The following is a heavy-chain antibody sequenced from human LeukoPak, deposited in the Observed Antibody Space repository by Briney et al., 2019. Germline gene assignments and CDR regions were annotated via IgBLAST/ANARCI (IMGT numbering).Heavy chain of an antibody. D-gene: IGHD6-19*01. CDR3: ARVGAGIAFDY. CDR1: GFTFSSYS. Sequence: GGSLRLSCAASGFTFSSYSMNWVRQAPGKGLEWVSSISSSSSYIYYADSVKGRFTISRDNAKNSLYLQMNSLRAEDTAVYYCARVGAGIAFDYWGQGTLVTVSS. V-gene: IGHV3-21*01. J-gene: IGHJ4*02. CDR2: ISSSSSYI.